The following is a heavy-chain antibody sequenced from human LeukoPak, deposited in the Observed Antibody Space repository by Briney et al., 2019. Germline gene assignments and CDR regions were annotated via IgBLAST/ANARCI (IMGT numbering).Heavy chain of an antibody. CDR1: GASISTYY. J-gene: IGHJ2*01. V-gene: IGHV4-59*08. D-gene: IGHD3-10*01. Sequence: PSETLSLTCTVSGASISTYYWSWIRQPPGKGREWIGYIYSSVTIHYNHSLKSRVNISMDASKKQFSLKLTSVTAADTAVYYCARQWAFGAPHFWVRGALVGVCSASDRGR. CDR3: ARQWAFGAPHFWVRGALVGVCSASD. CDR2: IYSSVTI.